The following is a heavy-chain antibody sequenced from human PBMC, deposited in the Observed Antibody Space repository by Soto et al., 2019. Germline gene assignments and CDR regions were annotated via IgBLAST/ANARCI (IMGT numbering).Heavy chain of an antibody. D-gene: IGHD2-2*01. CDR1: GYIFTGYH. J-gene: IGHJ6*02. CDR3: ARDARGTRVFEEMDI. Sequence: ASVKVSCKASGYIFTGYHIHWVRQAPGLGLEWMGWINPNSGDTEYAQNFQGRVTMTRDTSFNLVYMEMSGLMSDDTAVYYCARDARGTRVFEEMDIWGQGTTATVSS. CDR2: INPNSGDT. V-gene: IGHV1-2*02.